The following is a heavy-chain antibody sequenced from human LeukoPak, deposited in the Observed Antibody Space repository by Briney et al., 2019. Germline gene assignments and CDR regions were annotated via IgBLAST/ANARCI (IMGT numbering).Heavy chain of an antibody. V-gene: IGHV1-2*04. J-gene: IGHJ4*02. CDR1: GYTFTGYY. CDR3: ARGHSYSSSFDY. Sequence: ASVKVSCKASGYTFTGYYMHWVRQAPGQGLEWMGWINPNSGGTNYAQKFQGWVTMTRDTSISTAYMKLSRLRSDDTAVYYCARGHSYSSSFDYRGQGTLVTVSS. D-gene: IGHD6-13*01. CDR2: INPNSGGT.